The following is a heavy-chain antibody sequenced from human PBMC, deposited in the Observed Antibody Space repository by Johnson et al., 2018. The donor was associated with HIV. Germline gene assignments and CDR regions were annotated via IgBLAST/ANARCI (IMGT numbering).Heavy chain of an antibody. V-gene: IGHV3-9*01. CDR2: ISWNSGSI. D-gene: IGHD3-3*01. CDR1: GFTFDDYA. Sequence: VQLVESGGGLVQPGRSLRLSCAASGFTFDDYAMHWVRQAPGKGLEWVSGISWNSGSIGYADSVQGRFTISRDNAKTSLYLQMNHLRAEDTALYYWARDLREYEGEEWASDYYDFGREFPCRDSRGVVGTFDIWGQGTLVTVSS. CDR3: ARDLREYEGEEWASDYYDFGREFPCRDSRGVVGTFDI. J-gene: IGHJ3*02.